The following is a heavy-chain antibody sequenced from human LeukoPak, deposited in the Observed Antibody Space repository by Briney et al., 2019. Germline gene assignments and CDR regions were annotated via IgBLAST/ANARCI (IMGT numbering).Heavy chain of an antibody. CDR2: IRSRANSYAT. CDR1: GFTFSGSA. V-gene: IGHV3-73*01. CDR3: AKDTTTVVTWDDAFDI. Sequence: GGSLKLSCAASGFTFSGSAMHWVRQASGKGLEWVGRIRSRANSYATAYAASVKGRFTISRDDSKNTAYLQMNSLKTEDTAVYYCAKDTTTVVTWDDAFDIWGQGTMVTVSS. D-gene: IGHD4-23*01. J-gene: IGHJ3*02.